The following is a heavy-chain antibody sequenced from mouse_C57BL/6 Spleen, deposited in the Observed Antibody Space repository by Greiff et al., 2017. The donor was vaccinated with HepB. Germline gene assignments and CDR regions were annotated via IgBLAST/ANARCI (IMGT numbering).Heavy chain of an antibody. D-gene: IGHD2-5*01. CDR3: ARGGTYYSNYLDY. J-gene: IGHJ2*01. V-gene: IGHV5-4*03. CDR2: ISDGGSYT. Sequence: EVMLVESGGGLVKPGGSLKLSCAASGFTFSSYAMSWVRQTPEKRLEWVATISDGGSYTYYPDNVKGRFTISRDNAKNNLYLQMSHLKSEDTAMYYCARGGTYYSNYLDYWGQGTTLTVSS. CDR1: GFTFSSYA.